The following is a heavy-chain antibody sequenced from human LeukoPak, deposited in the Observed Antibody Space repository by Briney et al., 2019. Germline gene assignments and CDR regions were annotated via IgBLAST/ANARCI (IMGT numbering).Heavy chain of an antibody. CDR1: GFTFSTYA. CDR3: AKSGGLSGSGRLAMDV. J-gene: IGHJ6*02. Sequence: PGGSLRLSCAASGFTFSTYAMSWVRLAPGKGLEWVSGISGSGGSTYYADSVKGRSTSSRDNSNNTLYVQMNSLRVEDTAVYYCAKSGGLSGSGRLAMDVWGQGTTVTVSS. CDR2: ISGSGGST. V-gene: IGHV3-23*01. D-gene: IGHD3-10*01.